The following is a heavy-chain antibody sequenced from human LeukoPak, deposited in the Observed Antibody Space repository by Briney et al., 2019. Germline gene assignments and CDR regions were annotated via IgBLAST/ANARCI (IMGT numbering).Heavy chain of an antibody. CDR3: ARDQFLADI. CDR2: ISSSSSYI. J-gene: IGHJ3*02. CDR1: GFTFSSYS. D-gene: IGHD3-3*01. V-gene: IGHV3-21*01. Sequence: GXXLRLSCAASGFTFSSYSMNWVRQAPGKGVEGVASISSSSSYIYYADSVKGRFNIYRDNAKNSLYLHMNSLRAEDTAVYYCARDQFLADIWGQGTMVTVSS.